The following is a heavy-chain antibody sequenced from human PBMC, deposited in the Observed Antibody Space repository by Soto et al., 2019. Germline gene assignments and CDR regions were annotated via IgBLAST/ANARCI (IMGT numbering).Heavy chain of an antibody. CDR1: GFTFSDSA. Sequence: EVQLVGSGGGLVQPGGSLKLSCAASGFTFSDSAMHWIRQASGKGLEWVGRVRSKANSYATAYAASVKGRFTISRDDPNNTAYLQMNSLKTEDTAVYYCTDLFDCRSTSCRDYWGQGALVTVSS. CDR3: TDLFDCRSTSCRDY. CDR2: VRSKANSYAT. V-gene: IGHV3-73*01. J-gene: IGHJ4*02. D-gene: IGHD2-2*01.